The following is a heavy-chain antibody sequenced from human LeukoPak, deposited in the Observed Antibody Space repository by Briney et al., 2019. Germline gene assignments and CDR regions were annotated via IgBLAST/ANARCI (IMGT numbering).Heavy chain of an antibody. CDR2: ISEDGGST. V-gene: IGHV3-43*02. J-gene: IGHJ6*02. D-gene: IGHD3-22*01. CDR1: GFSFGIYW. CDR3: AKDIYYDSSGYLYYYYGMDV. Sequence: PGGSLRLSCAASGFSFGIYWMSWVRQAPGKGLEWVSLISEDGGSTYYADSVKGRFTISRDNSKNSLYLQMNSLRTEDTALYYCAKDIYYDSSGYLYYYYGMDVWGQGTTVTVSS.